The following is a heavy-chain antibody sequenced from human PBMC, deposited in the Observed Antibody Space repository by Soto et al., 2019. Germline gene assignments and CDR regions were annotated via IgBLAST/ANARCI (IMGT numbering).Heavy chain of an antibody. Sequence: QVQLVQSGAEVKKPGSSVKVSCKASGGTFSSYAISWVRQAPGQGLEWMGGIIPIFGTANYAQKFQGRVTFTADESTSTAYRELSSLRSEDTAVYYCALGGVTMVRGGKAGMDVWGQGTTVTVSS. D-gene: IGHD3-10*01. CDR3: ALGGVTMVRGGKAGMDV. CDR2: IIPIFGTA. V-gene: IGHV1-69*12. J-gene: IGHJ6*02. CDR1: GGTFSSYA.